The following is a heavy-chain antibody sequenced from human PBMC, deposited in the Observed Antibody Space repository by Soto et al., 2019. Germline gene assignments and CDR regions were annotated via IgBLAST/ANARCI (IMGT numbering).Heavy chain of an antibody. V-gene: IGHV3-30*18. CDR2: ISYDGSNK. CDR1: GFTFSSYG. D-gene: IGHD2-2*01. J-gene: IGHJ4*02. CDR3: SKEGPPPAALDY. Sequence: GGSLRLSCAASGFTFSSYGMHWVRQAPGKGLEWVAVISYDGSNKYYADSVKGRFTISRDNSKNTLYLQMNSLRAEDTAVYYWSKEGPPPAALDYWGKGSLVTVAS.